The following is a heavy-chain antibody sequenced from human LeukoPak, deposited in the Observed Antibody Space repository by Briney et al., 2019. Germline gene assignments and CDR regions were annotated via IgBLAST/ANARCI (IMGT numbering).Heavy chain of an antibody. Sequence: SETLSLTCTVSGGSVSSYYWSWIRQPPGKGLEWIGYIYYSGSTNYNPSLKSRVTISVDTSKNQFSPKLSSVTAADTAVYYCARDPGWFDPWGQGTLVTVSS. V-gene: IGHV4-59*02. CDR1: GGSVSSYY. CDR2: IYYSGST. CDR3: ARDPGWFDP. J-gene: IGHJ5*02. D-gene: IGHD3-10*01.